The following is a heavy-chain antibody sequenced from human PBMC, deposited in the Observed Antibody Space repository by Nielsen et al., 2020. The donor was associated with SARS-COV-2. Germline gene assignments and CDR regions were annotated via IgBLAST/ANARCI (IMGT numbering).Heavy chain of an antibody. D-gene: IGHD6-19*01. CDR3: AKDLEQWLGQYYFDY. J-gene: IGHJ4*02. V-gene: IGHV3-53*05. CDR2: IYSGGST. Sequence: VRQAPGKGLEWVSVIYSGGSTYYADSVKGRFTISRDNSKNTLYLQMNSLRAEDTAVYYCAKDLEQWLGQYYFDYWGQGTLVTVSS.